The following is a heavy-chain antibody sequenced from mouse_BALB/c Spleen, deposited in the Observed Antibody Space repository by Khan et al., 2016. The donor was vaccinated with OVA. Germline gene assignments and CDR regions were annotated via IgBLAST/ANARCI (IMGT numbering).Heavy chain of an antibody. D-gene: IGHD1-2*01. CDR3: ARTARIKY. CDR2: ISYSGST. V-gene: IGHV3-2*02. Sequence: EVQLQESGPGLVKPSQSLSLTCTVTGYSITSGYGWNWIRQFPGNKLEWMGYISYSGSTNYKPSLKSRISITRDTSKNQFFLQLNSVTTEDTATCYCARTARIKYWGQGTTLTVSS. J-gene: IGHJ2*01. CDR1: GYSITSGYG.